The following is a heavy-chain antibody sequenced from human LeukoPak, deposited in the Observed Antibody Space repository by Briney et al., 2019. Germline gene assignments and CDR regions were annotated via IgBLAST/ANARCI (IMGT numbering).Heavy chain of an antibody. J-gene: IGHJ4*02. Sequence: GALRLSCAASGFSFSDYYMSWIRQAPGKGLECVSNIVGSGSTTDYADSVKGRFTISRDNAKNSLYLQMNSLRAEGTAVYYCVRGNYGFDYWGQGTLVTVSS. CDR3: VRGNYGFDY. CDR1: GFSFSDYY. CDR2: IVGSGSTT. V-gene: IGHV3-11*01. D-gene: IGHD4-11*01.